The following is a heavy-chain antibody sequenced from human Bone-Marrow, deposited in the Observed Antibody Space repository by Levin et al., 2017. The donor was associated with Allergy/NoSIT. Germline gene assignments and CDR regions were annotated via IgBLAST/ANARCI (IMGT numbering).Heavy chain of an antibody. Sequence: GESLKISCKASGYTFTSYGISWVRQAPGQGLEWMGWISAYNGNTNYAQKLQGRVTMTTDTSTSTAYMELRSLRSDDTAVYYCARGVPAAQDYYYMDVWGKGTTVTVSS. J-gene: IGHJ6*03. V-gene: IGHV1-18*01. CDR3: ARGVPAAQDYYYMDV. D-gene: IGHD2-2*01. CDR2: ISAYNGNT. CDR1: GYTFTSYG.